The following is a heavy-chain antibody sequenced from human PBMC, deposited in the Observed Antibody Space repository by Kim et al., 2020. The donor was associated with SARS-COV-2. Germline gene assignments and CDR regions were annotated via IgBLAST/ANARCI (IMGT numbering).Heavy chain of an antibody. D-gene: IGHD3-10*01. CDR1: GYTFTSYD. CDR2: MNPKSGNT. J-gene: IGHJ4*02. Sequence: ASVKVSCKASGYTFTSYDINWVRQATGQGLEWMGWMNPKSGNTGYAQKFQGRVTMTRNTSISTDYMELSSLTSEDTAVYYCARDYYYGSGSYYDYWGQGTLVGVSS. V-gene: IGHV1-8*01. CDR3: ARDYYYGSGSYYDY.